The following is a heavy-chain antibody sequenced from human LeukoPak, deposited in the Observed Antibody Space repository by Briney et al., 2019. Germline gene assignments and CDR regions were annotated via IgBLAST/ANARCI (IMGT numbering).Heavy chain of an antibody. CDR1: GYTFTSYG. CDR2: INAYNGNT. J-gene: IGHJ6*02. D-gene: IGHD4-11*01. CDR3: AQGYYSNSLYYYYGMDV. Sequence: ASVKVSCKASGYTFTSYGISWVRQAPGQGLEWMGWINAYNGNTNYAQKLQGRVTMTTDTSTSTAYMELRSLRSDDTAVYYCAQGYYSNSLYYYYGMDVWGQGTTVTVSS. V-gene: IGHV1-18*01.